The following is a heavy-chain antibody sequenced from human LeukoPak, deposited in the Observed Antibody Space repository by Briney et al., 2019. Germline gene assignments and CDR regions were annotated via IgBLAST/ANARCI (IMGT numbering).Heavy chain of an antibody. CDR3: ARGQRGYCSSTSCENFDY. Sequence: GGSLRPSCAASGFTFSSYSMNWVRQAPGKGLEWVSSISSSSSYIYYADSVKGRFTISRDNAKNSLYLQMNSLRAEDTAVYYCARGQRGYCSSTSCENFDYWGQGTLVTVSS. V-gene: IGHV3-21*01. CDR1: GFTFSSYS. D-gene: IGHD2-2*01. CDR2: ISSSSSYI. J-gene: IGHJ4*02.